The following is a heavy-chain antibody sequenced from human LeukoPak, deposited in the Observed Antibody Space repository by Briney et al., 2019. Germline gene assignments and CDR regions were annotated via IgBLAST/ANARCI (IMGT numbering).Heavy chain of an antibody. D-gene: IGHD1-20*01. CDR1: GYSFTSYW. Sequence: GESLKISCKGSGYSFTSYWIGWVRQMPGKGLEWMGIIYPGDSDTRYSPSFQGQVTISADKSISTAYLQWSSLKASDTAMYYCASPQSMYNWKTRNAFDIWGQGTMVTVSS. CDR3: ASPQSMYNWKTRNAFDI. V-gene: IGHV5-51*01. CDR2: IYPGDSDT. J-gene: IGHJ3*02.